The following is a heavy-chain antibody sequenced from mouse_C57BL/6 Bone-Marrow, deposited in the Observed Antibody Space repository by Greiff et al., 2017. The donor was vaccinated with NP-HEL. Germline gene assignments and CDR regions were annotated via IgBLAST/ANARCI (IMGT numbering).Heavy chain of an antibody. V-gene: IGHV1-81*01. CDR2: IYPRSGNT. D-gene: IGHD1-1*01. Sequence: VQLQESGAELARPGASVKLSCKASGYTFTSYGISWVKQRTGQGLEWIGEIYPRSGNTYYNEKFKGKATLTADKSSSTAYMELRSLTSEDSAVYFCARSYYGSYFDYWGQGTTLTVSS. CDR1: GYTFTSYG. J-gene: IGHJ2*01. CDR3: ARSYYGSYFDY.